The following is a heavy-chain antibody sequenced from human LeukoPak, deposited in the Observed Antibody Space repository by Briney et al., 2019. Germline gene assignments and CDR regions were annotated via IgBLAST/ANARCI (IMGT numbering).Heavy chain of an antibody. J-gene: IGHJ3*02. CDR1: GGTFSSYA. V-gene: IGHV1-69*05. CDR2: IIPIFGTA. D-gene: IGHD6-19*01. CDR3: AKETIAVADRVGAFDI. Sequence: ASVKVSCKASGGTFSSYAISWVRQAPGQGLEWMGGIIPIFGTANYAQKFQGRVTITTDESTSTAYMELSSLRSEDTAVYYCAKETIAVADRVGAFDIWGQGTMVTVSS.